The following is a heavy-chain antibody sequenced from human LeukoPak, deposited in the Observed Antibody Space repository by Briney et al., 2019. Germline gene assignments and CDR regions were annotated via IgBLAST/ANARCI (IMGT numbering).Heavy chain of an antibody. CDR1: GGSFSGYY. J-gene: IGHJ4*02. V-gene: IGHV4-34*01. Sequence: PSETLSLTCAVYGGSFSGYYWSWIRQPPGKGLEWIGEINHSGSTNYNPSLKSRVTISVNTSKNQFSLKLSSVTAADTAVYYCARMVRVDYFDYWGQGALVTVSS. CDR3: ARMVRVDYFDY. D-gene: IGHD3-10*01. CDR2: INHSGST.